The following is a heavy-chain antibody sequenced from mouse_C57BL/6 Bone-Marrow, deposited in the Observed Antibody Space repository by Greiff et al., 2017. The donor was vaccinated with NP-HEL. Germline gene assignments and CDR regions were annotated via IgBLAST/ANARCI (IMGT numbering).Heavy chain of an antibody. D-gene: IGHD2-4*01. CDR3: ARDHDYDAVWFAY. V-gene: IGHV5-4*01. Sequence: DVKLVESGGGLVKPGGSLKLSCAASGFTFSSYAMSWVRQTPEKRLEWVATISDGGSYTYYPDNVKGRFTISRDNAKNNLYLQMSHLKSEDTAMYYCARDHDYDAVWFAYWGQGTLVTVSA. CDR1: GFTFSSYA. CDR2: ISDGGSYT. J-gene: IGHJ3*01.